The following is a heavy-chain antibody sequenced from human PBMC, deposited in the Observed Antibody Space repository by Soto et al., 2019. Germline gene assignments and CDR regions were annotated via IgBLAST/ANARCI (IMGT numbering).Heavy chain of an antibody. V-gene: IGHV3-43D*04. Sequence: GGSLRLASAASRFTLDDYAIHWVRQAEGEGLEWVSLISWDGGSTYYADSVKGRFTISRDNSKNSPYLQMNSLRAEDTALYYCAKANVSRDYVWGSLFDYWGQGTLVTVSS. J-gene: IGHJ4*02. D-gene: IGHD3-16*01. CDR2: ISWDGGST. CDR3: AKANVSRDYVWGSLFDY. CDR1: RFTLDDYA.